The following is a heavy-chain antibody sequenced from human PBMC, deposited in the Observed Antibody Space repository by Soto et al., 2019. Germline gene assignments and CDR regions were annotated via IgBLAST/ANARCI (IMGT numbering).Heavy chain of an antibody. D-gene: IGHD2-15*01. CDR1: GFTFSINA. CDR2: ISSSGGST. Sequence: SLRLSCAASGFTFSINAMSWVRQAPGKGLEWVSGISSSGGSTYYADSVKGRFTIPRDNSKNMLYLQMNNLRAEDTAVYYCAKAQGGSYFDYWGQGTLVTVSS. V-gene: IGHV3-23*01. CDR3: AKAQGGSYFDY. J-gene: IGHJ4*02.